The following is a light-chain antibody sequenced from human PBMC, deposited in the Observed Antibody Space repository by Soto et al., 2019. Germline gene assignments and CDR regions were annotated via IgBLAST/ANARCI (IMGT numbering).Light chain of an antibody. CDR3: CSYASTNTWG. CDR2: EVS. Sequence: QSALTQPASVSGSPGQSITISCTGTSSDVGSYTLVSWYQQHPGKAPKLMIYEVSDRPSGVSNRFSGSKSGNTASLTISGLQAEDEADYYCCSYASTNTWGFGTGTKGTVL. CDR1: SSDVGSYTL. V-gene: IGLV2-23*02. J-gene: IGLJ1*01.